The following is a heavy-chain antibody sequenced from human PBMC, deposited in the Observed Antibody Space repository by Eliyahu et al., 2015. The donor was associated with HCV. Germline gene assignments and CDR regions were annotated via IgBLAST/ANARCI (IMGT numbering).Heavy chain of an antibody. D-gene: IGHD3-10*01. CDR3: GRDKNWFSLDL. Sequence: QVQVVESGGGVVQPGSSLRLXXVASEFTLRSYGMHWVRQAPGKGLEWVAGIWADGITKNYVDSVKSRFTISRDTSKNTMYLQMNSLRVGDTAVYYCGRDKNWFSLDLCGQGTLVTVSS. V-gene: IGHV3-33*01. CDR1: EFTLRSYG. CDR2: IWADGITK. J-gene: IGHJ5*02.